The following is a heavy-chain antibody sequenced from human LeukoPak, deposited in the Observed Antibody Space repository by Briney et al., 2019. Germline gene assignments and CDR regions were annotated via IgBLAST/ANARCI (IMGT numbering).Heavy chain of an antibody. D-gene: IGHD2-2*01. Sequence: KAGGSLRLSCAASGLIFSNAWMSWVRQAPGKGLEWVARIKSKTDGGTTDYAAPVKGRFSISRDDSKNTLYLQMNSLKTEDTAVYYCTTLGGYCSSTSCFVLSRGQPCWGQGTMVTVSS. CDR2: IKSKTDGGTT. CDR3: TTLGGYCSSTSCFVLSRGQPC. V-gene: IGHV3-15*01. CDR1: GLIFSNAW. J-gene: IGHJ3*01.